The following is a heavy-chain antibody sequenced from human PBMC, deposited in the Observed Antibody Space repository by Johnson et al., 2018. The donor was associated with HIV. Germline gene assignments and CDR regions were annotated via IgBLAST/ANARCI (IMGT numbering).Heavy chain of an antibody. CDR3: ARGRKDLEAADGLDNDGFDM. J-gene: IGHJ3*02. V-gene: IGHV3-30*02. CDR1: GFTFSSYG. CDR2: IRYDGSNK. D-gene: IGHD6-13*01. Sequence: QVQLVESGGGVVQPGGSLRLSCAASGFTFSSYGMHWVRQAPGKGLEWVAFIRYDGSNKYYADSVRGRFTISRDISKNTLYLQMDSLRPDDTALYYCARGRKDLEAADGLDNDGFDMWGQGTLVTVSS.